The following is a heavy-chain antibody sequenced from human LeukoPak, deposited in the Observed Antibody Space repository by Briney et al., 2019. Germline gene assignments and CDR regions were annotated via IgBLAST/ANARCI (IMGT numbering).Heavy chain of an antibody. J-gene: IGHJ4*02. CDR2: IYYSGST. CDR1: GGSISSYY. Sequence: SETLSLTCTVSGGSISSYYWSWIRQPPGKGLEWIGYIYYSGSTNYNPSLKSRVTISVDTSKNQFSLKLSSVTAADTAVYYCARHEAAAGHEYYFDYWGQGTLVTVSS. CDR3: ARHEAAAGHEYYFDY. V-gene: IGHV4-59*08. D-gene: IGHD6-13*01.